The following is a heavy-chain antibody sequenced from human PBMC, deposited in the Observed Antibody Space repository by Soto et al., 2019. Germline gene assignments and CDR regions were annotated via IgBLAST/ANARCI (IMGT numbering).Heavy chain of an antibody. CDR1: GGSISTYY. Sequence: QVQLQESGPGLVKPSETLSLTCTVSGGSISTYYWSWIRQPPGKGLEWIGYIYSSGSTNYNPSLKSRVTISVDTSKNPFSLKLNSVTAADTAVYYCARGKGKAWFDPWGQGTLVTGSS. CDR3: ARGKGKAWFDP. D-gene: IGHD3-10*01. V-gene: IGHV4-59*01. J-gene: IGHJ5*02. CDR2: IYSSGST.